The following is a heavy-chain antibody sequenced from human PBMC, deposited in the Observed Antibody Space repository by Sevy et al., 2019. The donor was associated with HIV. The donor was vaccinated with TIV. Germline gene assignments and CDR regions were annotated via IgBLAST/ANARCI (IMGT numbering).Heavy chain of an antibody. CDR2: ISWDGGST. J-gene: IGHJ3*02. Sequence: GGSLRLSCAASGFTFDDYTMHWVRQAPGKGLEWISLISWDGGSTYYADSVKGRFTISRDNSKNSLYLQMNSLRTEDTALYYCAKGLRIMDAFDIWGQGTMVTVSS. V-gene: IGHV3-43*01. D-gene: IGHD3-16*01. CDR1: GFTFDDYT. CDR3: AKGLRIMDAFDI.